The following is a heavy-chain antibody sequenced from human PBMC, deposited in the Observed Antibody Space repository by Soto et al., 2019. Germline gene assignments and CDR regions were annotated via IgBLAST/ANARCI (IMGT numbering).Heavy chain of an antibody. CDR2: IIPIFGTA. Sequence: EASVKVSCKASGGTFSSYAISWVRQAPGQGLEWMGGIIPIFGTANYAQKFQGRVTITADESTSTAYMELSSLRSEDTAVYYCARDPPYYYDSSGYNDYWGQGTLVAVSS. J-gene: IGHJ4*02. CDR1: GGTFSSYA. D-gene: IGHD3-22*01. V-gene: IGHV1-69*13. CDR3: ARDPPYYYDSSGYNDY.